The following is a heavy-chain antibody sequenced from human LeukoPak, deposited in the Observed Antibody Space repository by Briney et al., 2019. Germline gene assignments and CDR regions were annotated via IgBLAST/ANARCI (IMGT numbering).Heavy chain of an antibody. D-gene: IGHD2-15*01. J-gene: IGHJ4*02. CDR1: GFTFSSYG. V-gene: IGHV3-23*01. Sequence: GSLRLSCTTSGFTFSSYGKHWVCQAPGKGLEWVSAISNNGGYTYYADSVQGRFTISRDNSKSTLCLQMNSLRAEDTAVYYCAKQLGYCSDGSCYFPYWGQGTLVTVSS. CDR3: AKQLGYCSDGSCYFPY. CDR2: ISNNGGYT.